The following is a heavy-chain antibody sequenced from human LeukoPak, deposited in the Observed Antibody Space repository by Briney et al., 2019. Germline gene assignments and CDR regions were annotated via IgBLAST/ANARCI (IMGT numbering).Heavy chain of an antibody. D-gene: IGHD5-18*01. CDR3: ARGGYSYGWAREYYYYYMDV. Sequence: SETLSLTCTVSGGSISSHYWSWIRQPPGKGLEWIGYIYYSGSTNYNPSLKSRVTISVDTSKNQSSLKLSSVTAADTAVYYCARGGYSYGWAREYYYYYMDVWGKGTTVTVSS. CDR2: IYYSGST. V-gene: IGHV4-59*11. CDR1: GGSISSHY. J-gene: IGHJ6*03.